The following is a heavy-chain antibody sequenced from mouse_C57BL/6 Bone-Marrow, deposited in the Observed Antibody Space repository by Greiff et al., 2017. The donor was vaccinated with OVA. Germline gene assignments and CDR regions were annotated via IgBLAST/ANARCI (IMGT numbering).Heavy chain of an antibody. D-gene: IGHD1-1*01. V-gene: IGHV14-4*01. Sequence: EVQLQQSGAELVRPGASVKLSCTASGFNIKDDYMHWVKQRPEQGLEWIGWIDPENGDTEYASKFQGKATITADTSSNTAYLQISSLTSEDTAVYYCTTYPVSTPMGYWGQGTSVTVSS. CDR1: GFNIKDDY. J-gene: IGHJ4*01. CDR3: TTYPVSTPMGY. CDR2: IDPENGDT.